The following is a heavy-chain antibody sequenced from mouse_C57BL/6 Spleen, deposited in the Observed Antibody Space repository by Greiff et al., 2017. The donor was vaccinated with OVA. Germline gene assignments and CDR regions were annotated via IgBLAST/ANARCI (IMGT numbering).Heavy chain of an antibody. D-gene: IGHD2-5*01. CDR1: GYTFTSYG. V-gene: IGHV1-81*01. J-gene: IGHJ2*01. Sequence: QVHVKQSGAELARPGASVKLSCKASGYTFTSYGISWVKQRTGQGLEWIGEIYPRSGNTYYNEKFKGKATLTADKSSSTAYMELRSLTSEDSAVYFCAREDYSNYGYWGQGTTLTVSS. CDR2: IYPRSGNT. CDR3: AREDYSNYGY.